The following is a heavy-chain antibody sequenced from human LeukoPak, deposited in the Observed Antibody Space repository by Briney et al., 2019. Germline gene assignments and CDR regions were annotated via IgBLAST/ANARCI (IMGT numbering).Heavy chain of an antibody. D-gene: IGHD6-6*01. V-gene: IGHV3-11*01. Sequence: GGSLRLSCAASGFTFSDYYMSWIRQAPGKGLEWVSYVSSSGSTIYYADPVKGRFTISRDNAKNSLYLQMNSLRSDDTAVYYCARGRASSIAARLLLGWFDPWGQGTLVTVSS. CDR3: ARGRASSIAARLLLGWFDP. CDR2: VSSSGSTI. J-gene: IGHJ5*02. CDR1: GFTFSDYY.